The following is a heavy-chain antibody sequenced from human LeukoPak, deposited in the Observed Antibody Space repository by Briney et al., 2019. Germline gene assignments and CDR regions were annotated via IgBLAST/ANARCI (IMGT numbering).Heavy chain of an antibody. V-gene: IGHV3-7*01. D-gene: IGHD3-3*02. CDR2: IKEDGSEK. CDR3: AKVFGRPIFGVVGPFDY. J-gene: IGHJ4*02. Sequence: PGGSLRLSCAPSGFSFRSSWMSWVRQVPGKGLEWVANIKEDGSEKYYVDSVKGRFTISRDNTKNSLYLQMNSLRAEDTAVYYCAKVFGRPIFGVVGPFDYWGQGTLVTVSS. CDR1: GFSFRSSW.